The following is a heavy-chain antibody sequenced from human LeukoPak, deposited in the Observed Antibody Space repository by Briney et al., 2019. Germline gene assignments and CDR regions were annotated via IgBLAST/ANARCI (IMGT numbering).Heavy chain of an antibody. Sequence: GGSLRLSCAASVFTFSSYAMSWVRQAPRKGLEWVYAISGSGGSTYYADSVKGRFTISRDNSKITLYLQMISLRAEDTAVYYCAKDLRIAAAGFDYWGQGTLVTVSS. CDR1: VFTFSSYA. J-gene: IGHJ4*02. D-gene: IGHD6-13*01. CDR3: AKDLRIAAAGFDY. CDR2: ISGSGGST. V-gene: IGHV3-23*01.